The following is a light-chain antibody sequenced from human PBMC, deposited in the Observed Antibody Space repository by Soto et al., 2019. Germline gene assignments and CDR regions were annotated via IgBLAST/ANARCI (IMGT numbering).Light chain of an antibody. CDR3: QQYNSYWA. J-gene: IGKJ1*01. V-gene: IGKV1-5*01. CDR1: QRISSW. CDR2: DAS. Sequence: DIPMTQSPSTLSASVGDRVTITCRASQRISSWLAWYQQKPGKAPKLLIYDASSLESGVPSRFSGSGSGTEFTLTISSLQPDDFATYYCQQYNSYWAFGQGTKVEIK.